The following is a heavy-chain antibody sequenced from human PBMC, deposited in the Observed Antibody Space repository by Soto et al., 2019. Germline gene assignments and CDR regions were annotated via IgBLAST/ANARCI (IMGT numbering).Heavy chain of an antibody. CDR3: ARGLRLAGHYFDY. Sequence: PSETLSLTCAGYGGSFSGYYWSWIREPPGKWLEWIGEINPRGSTNYNPSLKSRVTISVDTSKNQFSLKLSSVTAADTAVYYCARGLRLAGHYFDYWGQGTLVTVSS. J-gene: IGHJ4*02. D-gene: IGHD6-19*01. V-gene: IGHV4-34*01. CDR2: INPRGST. CDR1: GGSFSGYY.